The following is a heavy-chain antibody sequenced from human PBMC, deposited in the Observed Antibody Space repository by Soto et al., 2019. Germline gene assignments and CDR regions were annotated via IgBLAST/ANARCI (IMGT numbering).Heavy chain of an antibody. CDR3: ARDAPNLWFGELWPDYYYYYYMDV. CDR1: GFTFSSYS. V-gene: IGHV3-48*01. Sequence: EVQLVESGGGLVQPGGSLRLSCAASGFTFSSYSMNWVRQAPGKGLEWVSYISSSSSTIYYADSVKGRFTISRDNAKKSLYLQMNSLRAEDTAVYYCARDAPNLWFGELWPDYYYYYYMDVWGKGTTVTVSS. J-gene: IGHJ6*03. D-gene: IGHD3-10*01. CDR2: ISSSSSTI.